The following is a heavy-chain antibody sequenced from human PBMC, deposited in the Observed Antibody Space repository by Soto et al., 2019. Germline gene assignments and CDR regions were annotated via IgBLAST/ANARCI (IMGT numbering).Heavy chain of an antibody. CDR3: ARDGRGSSSFRLPLAP. CDR2: ISGYNVNT. Sequence: QVHLVQSGTEVKKPGASVKVSCKASGYRFTNYGISWVRQAPGQGLEWMGWISGYNVNTKYAQKFQGRLTMTTDTSTNTAYMELRSLRSEDTAVYYCARDGRGSSSFRLPLAPWGQGTLVTVSS. D-gene: IGHD6-6*01. V-gene: IGHV1-18*01. CDR1: GYRFTNYG. J-gene: IGHJ5*02.